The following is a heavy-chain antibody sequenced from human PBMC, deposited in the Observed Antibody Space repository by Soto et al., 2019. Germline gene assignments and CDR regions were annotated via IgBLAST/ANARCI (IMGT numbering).Heavy chain of an antibody. J-gene: IGHJ6*02. CDR3: ARGGGDSSGENPYYYGMDV. D-gene: IGHD3-22*01. CDR2: ISYDGSNE. V-gene: IGHV3-30*14. CDR1: GFTFSTYA. Sequence: QPGGSLRLSCAASGFTFSTYAMHWVRQAPGKGLEWVAVISYDGSNEYYVDSVKGRFTISRDNSKNTLYLQMGSLRAEDMAVYYCARGGGDSSGENPYYYGMDVWGQGTTVTVSS.